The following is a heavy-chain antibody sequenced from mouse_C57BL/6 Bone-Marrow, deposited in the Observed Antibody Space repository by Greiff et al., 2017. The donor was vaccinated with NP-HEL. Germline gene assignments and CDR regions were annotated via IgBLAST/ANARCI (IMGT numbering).Heavy chain of an antibody. CDR1: GFTISSYT. CDR3: ARHKGWYRFAY. Sequence: EVKVEESGGGLVKPGGSLKLSCAASGFTISSYTMSWVRQTPEKRLEWVATISGGGGNTYYPDSVKGRFTISRDNAKNTLYLQMSSLRSEDTALYYCARHKGWYRFAYWGQGTLVTVSA. J-gene: IGHJ3*01. CDR2: ISGGGGNT. D-gene: IGHD1-1*02. V-gene: IGHV5-9*01.